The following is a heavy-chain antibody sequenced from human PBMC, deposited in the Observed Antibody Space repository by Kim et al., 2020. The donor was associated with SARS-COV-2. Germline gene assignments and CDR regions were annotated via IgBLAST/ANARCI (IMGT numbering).Heavy chain of an antibody. CDR1: GGSISSSSYY. J-gene: IGHJ4*02. CDR2: IYYSGST. CDR3: ARHDARWGRLRGGKSFDY. D-gene: IGHD1-26*01. V-gene: IGHV4-39*01. Sequence: SETLSLTCTVSGGSISSSSYYWGWIRQPPGKGLEWIGSIYYSGSTYYNPSLKRRVTISVDTSKNQFSLKLSSVTAADTAVYYCARHDARWGRLRGGKSFDYWGQGTLVTVSS.